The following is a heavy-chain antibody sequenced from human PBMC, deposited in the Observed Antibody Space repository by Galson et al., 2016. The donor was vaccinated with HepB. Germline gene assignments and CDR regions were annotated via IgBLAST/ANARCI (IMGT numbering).Heavy chain of an antibody. CDR3: AGGVVVPAGMGANDY. D-gene: IGHD2-2*01. V-gene: IGHV4-31*03. CDR2: IYYSGNI. CDR1: GGSISSSSYF. J-gene: IGHJ4*02. Sequence: TLSLTCTVSGGSISSSSYFWSWIRQHPGKGLEWIGYIYYSGNIYYHPSLKSRVSISVDTSKNQFSLKLSSVTAADTAVYYCAGGVVVPAGMGANDYWGQGTLVTVSS.